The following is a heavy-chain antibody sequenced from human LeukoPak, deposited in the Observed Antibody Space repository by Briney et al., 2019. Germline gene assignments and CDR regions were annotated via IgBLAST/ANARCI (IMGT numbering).Heavy chain of an antibody. CDR1: GFTFSSYE. J-gene: IGHJ5*02. V-gene: IGHV3-48*03. D-gene: IGHD2-15*01. CDR3: AKSKEDCCGSFDP. Sequence: GGSLRLSCAASGFTFSSYEMNWVRQAPGKGLEWVSYTISRDNAKNSLYLQMNSLRAEDTAVYYCAKSKEDCCGSFDPWGQGTLVTVSS.